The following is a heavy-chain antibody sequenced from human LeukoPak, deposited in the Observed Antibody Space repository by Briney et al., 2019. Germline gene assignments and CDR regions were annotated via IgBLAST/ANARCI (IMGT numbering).Heavy chain of an antibody. D-gene: IGHD3-22*01. J-gene: IGHJ6*03. CDR2: ISGSGGST. V-gene: IGHV3-23*01. CDR3: AKGGSSGYYYYYYYYMDV. CDR1: GFTFSSYG. Sequence: PGGSLRLSCAASGFTFSSYGMSWVRQAPGKGLEWVSAISGSGGSTYYADSVKGRFTISRDNSKNTLYLQMNSLRAEDTAVYYCAKGGSSGYYYYYYYYMDVWGKGTTVTVSS.